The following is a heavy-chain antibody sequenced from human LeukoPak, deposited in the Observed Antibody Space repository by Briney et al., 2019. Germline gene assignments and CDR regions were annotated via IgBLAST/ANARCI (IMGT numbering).Heavy chain of an antibody. CDR1: GFTFSSYG. D-gene: IGHD6-13*01. Sequence: GGSLRLSCAASGFTFSSYGMHWVRQAPGKGLEWVAVISYDGSNKYYADSVKGRFTISRDNSKNTLYLQMNSLRAEDTAVYYCAKDSSSFLYNWFDPWGQGTLVTVS. CDR3: AKDSSSFLYNWFDP. V-gene: IGHV3-30*18. CDR2: ISYDGSNK. J-gene: IGHJ5*02.